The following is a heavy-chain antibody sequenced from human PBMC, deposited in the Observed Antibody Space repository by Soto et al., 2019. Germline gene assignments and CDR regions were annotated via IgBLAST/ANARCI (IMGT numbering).Heavy chain of an antibody. CDR2: IYYSGST. CDR1: GGSISSGDYY. Sequence: SETLSLTCTVSGGSISSGDYYWSWIRQPPGKGLEWIGYIYYSGSTYYNPSLKSRVTISVDTSKNQFSLKLSSVTAADTAVYYCARAPLYYYDSSGLITWGQGTLVTVSS. D-gene: IGHD3-22*01. V-gene: IGHV4-30-4*01. CDR3: ARAPLYYYDSSGLIT. J-gene: IGHJ5*02.